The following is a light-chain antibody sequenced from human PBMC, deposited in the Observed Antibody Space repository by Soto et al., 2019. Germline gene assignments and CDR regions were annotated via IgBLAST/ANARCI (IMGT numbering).Light chain of an antibody. J-gene: IGKJ5*01. CDR2: GSF. V-gene: IGKV3-15*01. CDR1: QSVDNN. CDR3: QQYNDRPPIT. Sequence: EIVMTQSSVTLSASPGESATLSCIASQSVDNNVAWYQQKTGQAARLLIVGSFARATGIPARFSGSRSGSEFTLPISGLQSEDFAVYYCQQYNDRPPITFGQGTRLEIK.